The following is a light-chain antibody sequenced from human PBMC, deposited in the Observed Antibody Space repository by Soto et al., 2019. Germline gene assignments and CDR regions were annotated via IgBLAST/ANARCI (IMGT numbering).Light chain of an antibody. CDR2: GNN. V-gene: IGLV1-40*01. CDR1: DSNLGENFD. CDR3: QSYDSGLSGSV. J-gene: IGLJ3*02. Sequence: QSVLTQPPSVSGAPGQRVTISCTGRDSNLGENFDIHWYQQLPGTAPKLLIYGNNNRPSGVPDRFSASRSGTSASLASTGLQAEDEADYYCQSYDSGLSGSVFGGGTQLTVL.